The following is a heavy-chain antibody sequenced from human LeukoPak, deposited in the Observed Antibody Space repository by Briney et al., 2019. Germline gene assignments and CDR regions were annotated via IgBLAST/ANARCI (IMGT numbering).Heavy chain of an antibody. CDR3: ARDLMREPRINPHYGMDV. J-gene: IGHJ6*02. CDR1: GFTFSDYY. V-gene: IGHV3-11*01. CDR2: ISSSGSNT. D-gene: IGHD1-26*01. Sequence: PGGSLRLSCAASGFTFSDYYMSWVRQAPGKGLEWLPYISSSGSNTYYADSVRGRFTISRDSAKNSLYLQMNSLRADDTAVYYCARDLMREPRINPHYGMDVWGQGTTVTVSS.